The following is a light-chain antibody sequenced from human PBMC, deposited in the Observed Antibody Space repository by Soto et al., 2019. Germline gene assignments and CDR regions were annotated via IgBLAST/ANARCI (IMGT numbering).Light chain of an antibody. CDR2: TTN. V-gene: IGLV1-44*01. J-gene: IGLJ2*01. CDR1: GSNIGSNV. Sequence: QAVVTQPPSASGTPGQGVTISCSGSGSNIGSNVVNWYQQLPGTAPSLLIYTTNQRPSGVPDRFSGSKSGTSASLAISGLQSEDEADYYCAAWDESLNGVAFGGGTKLTVL. CDR3: AAWDESLNGVA.